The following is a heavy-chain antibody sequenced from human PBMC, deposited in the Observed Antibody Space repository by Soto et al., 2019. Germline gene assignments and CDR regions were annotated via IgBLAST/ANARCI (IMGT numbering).Heavy chain of an antibody. CDR1: GYTFTGYY. CDR2: INPNSGGT. CDR3: ARDGRYCSSTSCSKGYYYYMDA. V-gene: IGHV1-2*04. D-gene: IGHD2-2*01. Sequence: ASVKVSCKASGYTFTGYYMHWVRQAPGQGLEWMGWINPNSGGTNYAQKFQGWVTMTRDTSISTAYMELSRLRSDDTAVYYCARDGRYCSSTSCSKGYYYYMDAWGKGTTVTVSS. J-gene: IGHJ6*03.